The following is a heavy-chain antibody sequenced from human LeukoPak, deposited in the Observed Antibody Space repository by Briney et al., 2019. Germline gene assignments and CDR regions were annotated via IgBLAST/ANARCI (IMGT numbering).Heavy chain of an antibody. CDR3: ARELWFGERGNWFDP. D-gene: IGHD3-10*01. CDR1: GFTFSSYE. J-gene: IGHJ5*02. CDR2: ISSSGSTI. Sequence: SGGSLRLSCAASGFTFSSYEMNWVRQAPGKGLEWVSYISSSGSTIYYADSVKGRFTISRDNAKNSLYLQMNSLRAEDTAVYYCARELWFGERGNWFDPWGQGTLVTVSS. V-gene: IGHV3-48*03.